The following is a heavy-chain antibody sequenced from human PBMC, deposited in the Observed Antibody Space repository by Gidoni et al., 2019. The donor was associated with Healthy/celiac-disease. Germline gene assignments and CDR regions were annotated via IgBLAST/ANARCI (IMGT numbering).Heavy chain of an antibody. CDR2: IYYSGST. D-gene: IGHD6-13*01. J-gene: IGHJ4*02. Sequence: QVQLQASGPGLVKPSATLSLTCTVSGGSISSYYWSWIRQPPGKGLEWIGYIYYSGSTNYNPSLKSRVTISVDTSKNQFSLKLSSVTAADTAVYYCARDIAAAYFDYWGQGTLVTVSS. V-gene: IGHV4-59*01. CDR1: GGSISSYY. CDR3: ARDIAAAYFDY.